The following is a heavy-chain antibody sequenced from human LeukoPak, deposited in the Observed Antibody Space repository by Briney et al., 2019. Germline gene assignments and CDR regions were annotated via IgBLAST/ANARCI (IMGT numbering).Heavy chain of an antibody. Sequence: SVKVSCKASGGTFSSYAISWVRQAPGQGLEWMGGIIPIFGTANYAQKFQGRVTITADESTSTAYMELSSLSSEDTAVYYCARGYCSGGSCYADAFDIWGQGTMVTVSS. D-gene: IGHD2-15*01. CDR2: IIPIFGTA. CDR1: GGTFSSYA. V-gene: IGHV1-69*01. J-gene: IGHJ3*02. CDR3: ARGYCSGGSCYADAFDI.